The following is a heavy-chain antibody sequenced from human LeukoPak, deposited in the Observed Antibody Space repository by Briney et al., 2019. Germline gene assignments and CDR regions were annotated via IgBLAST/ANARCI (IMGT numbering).Heavy chain of an antibody. V-gene: IGHV4-34*01. CDR2: INHSGST. J-gene: IGHJ5*02. CDR1: GGSFSGYY. D-gene: IGHD2-2*01. CDR3: ARGRFDCSSTSCAAGSWFDP. Sequence: SETLSLTCAVYGGSFSGYYWTWIRQPPGKGLEWIGEINHSGSTNYHPSLKRRVTISVDTSKNQFSLKLNSVTAADTAVYYCARGRFDCSSTSCAAGSWFDPWGQGTLVTVSS.